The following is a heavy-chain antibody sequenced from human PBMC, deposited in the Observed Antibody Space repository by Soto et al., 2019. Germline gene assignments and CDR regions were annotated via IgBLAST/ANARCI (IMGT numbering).Heavy chain of an antibody. CDR1: GASISSTTSGNW. D-gene: IGHD1-26*01. J-gene: IGHJ4*02. CDR3: ARMVGATLVDF. V-gene: IGHV4-4*02. CDR2: IYQSGST. Sequence: QVQLQEPGPGLVRPSGTLSLTCAVSGASISSTTSGNWWSWVRQPPGKGLEWIGEIYQSGSTNYNPSLKSRVTMSVDKSKNQFSLKLSSVTAADTAVYYCARMVGATLVDFWGQGTLVTVSS.